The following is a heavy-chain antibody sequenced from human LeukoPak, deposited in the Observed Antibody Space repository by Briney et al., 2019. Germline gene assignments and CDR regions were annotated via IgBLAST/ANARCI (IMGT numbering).Heavy chain of an antibody. CDR1: GGSFSGYY. CDR3: ARAGIVARRGGVFDY. Sequence: SETLSLTRAVYGGSFSGYYWSWIRQPPGKGLEWIGEINHSGSTNYNPSLKSRVTISVDTSKNQFSLKLSSVTAADTAVYYCARAGIVARRGGVFDYWGQGTLVTVPS. J-gene: IGHJ4*02. V-gene: IGHV4-34*01. CDR2: INHSGST. D-gene: IGHD6-6*01.